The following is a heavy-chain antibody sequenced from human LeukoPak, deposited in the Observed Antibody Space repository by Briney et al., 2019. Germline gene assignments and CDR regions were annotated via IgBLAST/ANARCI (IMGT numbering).Heavy chain of an antibody. Sequence: PSETLSLTCTVYGGSISSYYWSWIRQPAGKGLEWIGRIYTSGSTNYNPSLKSRVTMSVDTSKNQFSLKLSSVTAADTAVYYCARDLPRDRVSLYYYMDVWGKGTTVTVSS. CDR1: GGSISSYY. CDR3: ARDLPRDRVSLYYYMDV. J-gene: IGHJ6*03. V-gene: IGHV4-4*07. D-gene: IGHD5-24*01. CDR2: IYTSGST.